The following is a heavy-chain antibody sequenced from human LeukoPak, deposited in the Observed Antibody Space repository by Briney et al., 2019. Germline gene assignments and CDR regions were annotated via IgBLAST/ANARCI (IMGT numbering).Heavy chain of an antibody. CDR2: LSSSGGYA. Sequence: GGTLRLSCAASGFTFSNFAMSWVRQAPGKGLEWVSDLSSSGGYANYADSVKGRFTISRDNSNNSLYLQMNSLRAEDTAVYYCASHGAFDIWGQGTMVTVSS. CDR3: ASHGAFDI. CDR1: GFTFSNFA. J-gene: IGHJ3*02. V-gene: IGHV3-23*01.